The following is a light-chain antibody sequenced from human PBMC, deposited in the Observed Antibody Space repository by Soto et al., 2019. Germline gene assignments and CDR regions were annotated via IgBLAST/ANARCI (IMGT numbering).Light chain of an antibody. J-gene: IGKJ2*01. V-gene: IGKV1-39*01. CDR2: TSG. Sequence: IHMTQSPSSLSASVGDRITVTCRASQRITTYVNWYQLKPGEAPKLLISTSGTLQRGLPSRFSGSGSGTDFTLTITGLQPADFATYFCQQTYSTPYTFGQGTKLEIK. CDR1: QRITTY. CDR3: QQTYSTPYT.